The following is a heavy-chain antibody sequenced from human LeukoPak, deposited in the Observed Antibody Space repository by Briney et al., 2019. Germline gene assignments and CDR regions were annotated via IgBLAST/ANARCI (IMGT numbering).Heavy chain of an antibody. CDR1: GASISSSSYY. J-gene: IGHJ4*02. D-gene: IGHD2-15*01. V-gene: IGHV4-39*07. CDR3: ARFTRGYCSGGSCYRPPGSFDY. Sequence: SETLSLTCSVSGASISSSSYYWGWIRQPPGKGLEWIGSIYYSGSTNYNPSLKSRVTISVDTSKNQFSLKLSSVTAADTAVYYCARFTRGYCSGGSCYRPPGSFDYWGQGTLVTVSS. CDR2: IYYSGST.